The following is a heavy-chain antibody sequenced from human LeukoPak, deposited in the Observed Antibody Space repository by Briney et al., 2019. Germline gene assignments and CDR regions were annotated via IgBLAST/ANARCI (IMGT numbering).Heavy chain of an antibody. CDR1: GDSISSHY. Sequence: SETLSLTCTVSGDSISSHYWSWIRQPPGKGLEWIGEINHSGSTNYNPSLKSRVTISVDTSKNQSSLKLSSVTAADTAVYYCARGDDSSGYSTFDIWGQGTMVTVSS. D-gene: IGHD3-22*01. V-gene: IGHV4-34*01. CDR3: ARGDDSSGYSTFDI. CDR2: INHSGST. J-gene: IGHJ3*02.